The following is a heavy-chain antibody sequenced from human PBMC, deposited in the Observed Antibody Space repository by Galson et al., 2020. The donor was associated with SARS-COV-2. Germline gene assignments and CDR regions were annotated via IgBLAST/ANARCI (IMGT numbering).Heavy chain of an antibody. D-gene: IGHD6-19*01. J-gene: IGHJ4*02. Sequence: GASLKISCKASGYSFTNYWIGWVRQMPGKGLEWLGIIYPDDSHTIYSPSFRGQVTISGDKSLSTAYLHWSSLKASDTAMYYCARHGASSGWYEGIDYWGQGTLVTVSS. CDR2: IYPDDSHT. V-gene: IGHV5-51*01. CDR1: GYSFTNYW. CDR3: ARHGASSGWYEGIDY.